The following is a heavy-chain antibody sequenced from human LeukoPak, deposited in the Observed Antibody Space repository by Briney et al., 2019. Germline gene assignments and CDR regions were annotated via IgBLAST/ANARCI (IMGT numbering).Heavy chain of an antibody. J-gene: IGHJ6*02. V-gene: IGHV3-23*01. D-gene: IGHD3-3*01. Sequence: GGSLRLSCAASGFTFSSYAMSLVRQAPGKGLEWVSAISGSGGSTYYADSVKGRFTISRDNSKNTLYLQMNSLRAEDTAVYYCAKGDDFWSGYYYYYYYGMDVWGQGTTVTVSS. CDR3: AKGDDFWSGYYYYYYYGMDV. CDR1: GFTFSSYA. CDR2: ISGSGGST.